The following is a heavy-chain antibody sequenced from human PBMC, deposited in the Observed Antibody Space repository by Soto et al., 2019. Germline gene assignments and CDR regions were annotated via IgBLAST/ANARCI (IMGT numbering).Heavy chain of an antibody. CDR3: ASDVPVGATNFDY. J-gene: IGHJ4*02. Sequence: PWGSLRLSCAASGFTFSSYSMNWVRQVPGKGLEWVSSISSSSSYIYYADSVKGRFTISRDNAKNSLYLQMNSLRAEDTAVYYCASDVPVGATNFDYWGQGTLVTVSS. CDR2: ISSSSSYI. CDR1: GFTFSSYS. D-gene: IGHD1-26*01. V-gene: IGHV3-21*01.